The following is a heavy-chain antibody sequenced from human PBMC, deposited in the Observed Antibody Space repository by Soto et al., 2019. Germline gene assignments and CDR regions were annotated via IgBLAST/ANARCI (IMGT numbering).Heavy chain of an antibody. CDR2: ISYDGSNK. D-gene: IGHD3-3*01. V-gene: IGHV3-30*18. CDR3: AKDGEDYYYYVLDF. Sequence: PGGSLRLSCAASGFTFSSYGMHWVRQAPGKGLEWVAVISYDGSNKYYADSVKGRFTISRDNSKNTLYLQMNSLRAEDTAVYYCAKDGEDYYYYVLDFSGQGTTVTVSS. CDR1: GFTFSSYG. J-gene: IGHJ6*02.